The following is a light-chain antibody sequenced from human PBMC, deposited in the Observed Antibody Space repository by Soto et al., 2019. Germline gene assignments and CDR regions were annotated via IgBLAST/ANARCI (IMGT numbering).Light chain of an antibody. CDR3: TSFTTTNIWV. J-gene: IGLJ3*02. Sequence: QAVSVSGSLGQSITISCTGTRSDIGIYNYVSWYQQHPGKAPKLMICEVSNRPSGISSRFSGSKSGNTASLTISGLRAEDEADYYCTSFTTTNIWVFGGGTKVTVL. CDR2: EVS. CDR1: RSDIGIYNY. V-gene: IGLV2-14*01.